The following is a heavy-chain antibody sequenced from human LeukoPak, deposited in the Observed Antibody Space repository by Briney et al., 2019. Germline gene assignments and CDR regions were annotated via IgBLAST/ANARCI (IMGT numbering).Heavy chain of an antibody. J-gene: IGHJ3*02. CDR2: ISGSGGST. V-gene: IGHV3-23*01. CDR1: GFTFGDYA. D-gene: IGHD3-10*01. Sequence: PGGSLRLSCTASGFTFGDYAMSWVRQAPGKGLEWVSAISGSGGSTYYADSVKGRFTISRDNSKNTLYLQMNSLRAEDTAVYYCAKRLYGSGSYYIGDAFDIWGQGTMVTVSS. CDR3: AKRLYGSGSYYIGDAFDI.